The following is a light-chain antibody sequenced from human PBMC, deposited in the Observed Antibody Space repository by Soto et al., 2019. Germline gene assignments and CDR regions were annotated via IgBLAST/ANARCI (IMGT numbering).Light chain of an antibody. J-gene: IGLJ3*02. V-gene: IGLV2-23*01. Sequence: QSALTQPASVSGSPGQSITISCTGTSSDVGSYNLVSWYQQHPGKAPKLMIYEGIKRPSGVSNRFSGSKSGNTASLTISGLQAEDEADYYCCSHAGSSTVLFGGGTKLTVL. CDR3: CSHAGSSTVL. CDR1: SSDVGSYNL. CDR2: EGI.